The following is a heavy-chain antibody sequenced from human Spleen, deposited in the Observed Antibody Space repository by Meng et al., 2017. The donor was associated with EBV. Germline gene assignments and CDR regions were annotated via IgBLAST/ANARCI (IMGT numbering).Heavy chain of an antibody. CDR2: IHHSGGT. CDR1: SGVIPSGAW. J-gene: IGHJ4*02. Sequence: QGYLRESGPGLVRPSGTLSLTFAVSSGVIPSGAWWSWVRQSPGKGLEWIGEIHHSGGTSYNPSLKSRVTISLDMSKDQFSLRLSSVTAADTAVYYCARAGYHRPASEYWGQGTLVTVSS. CDR3: ARAGYHRPASEY. D-gene: IGHD2-15*01. V-gene: IGHV4-4*02.